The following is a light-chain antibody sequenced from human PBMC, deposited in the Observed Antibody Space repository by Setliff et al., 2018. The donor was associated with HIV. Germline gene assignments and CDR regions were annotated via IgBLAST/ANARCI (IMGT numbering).Light chain of an antibody. Sequence: SYELTQPPSVSVAPGKTARITRGGDNIGSKSVHWYQQKPGQAPVLVIYYDSDRPSGIPERFSGSNSGNTATLAISRVEAGDEADYYCQVWDSSSDHHVFGTGTKVTV. CDR3: QVWDSSSDHHV. CDR1: NIGSKS. J-gene: IGLJ1*01. V-gene: IGLV3-21*04. CDR2: YDS.